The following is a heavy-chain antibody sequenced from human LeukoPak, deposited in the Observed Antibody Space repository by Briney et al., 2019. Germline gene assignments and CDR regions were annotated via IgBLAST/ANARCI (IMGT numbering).Heavy chain of an antibody. V-gene: IGHV3-74*01. CDR1: GFTFRNYY. J-gene: IGHJ4*02. CDR3: ARGEGVSSTSHYFDY. Sequence: PGGSLRLSCAASGFTFRNYYMHWVRQAPGKGLVWVSHINSDGSDTNYADSVKGRFTISRDNAKNSLYLQMNSLRAEDTAVYYCARGEGVSSTSHYFDYWGQGTLVTVSS. D-gene: IGHD2-2*01. CDR2: INSDGSDT.